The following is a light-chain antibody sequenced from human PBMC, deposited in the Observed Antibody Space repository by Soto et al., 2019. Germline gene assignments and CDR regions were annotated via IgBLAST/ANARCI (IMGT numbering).Light chain of an antibody. V-gene: IGKV3-20*01. Sequence: EIVLTQSPGTLSWSPGDRSTLSCRASQSVSRNYIAWYQQKPGQAPRLLIYGASSRATGIPDRFSGSGSGTDFTLTISRLEPEDFAVYYCQRYGTSLPLTFGGGTKVEIK. CDR3: QRYGTSLPLT. J-gene: IGKJ4*01. CDR2: GAS. CDR1: QSVSRNY.